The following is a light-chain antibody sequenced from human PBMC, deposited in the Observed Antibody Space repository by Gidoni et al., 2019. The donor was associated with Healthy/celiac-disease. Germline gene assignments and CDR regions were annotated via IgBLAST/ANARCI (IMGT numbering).Light chain of an antibody. CDR2: GAY. V-gene: IGKV3-20*01. CDR3: QQYGSSPLFT. CDR1: QSVSSSY. J-gene: IGKJ3*01. Sequence: EIVLTQSPGPLSLSPGERATLSCRASQSVSSSYLAWYQQKPGQAPRLLIYGAYSRATGIPDRFSGSGSGTDFTLTISRLEPEDLAVYYCQQYGSSPLFTFGPXTKVDIK.